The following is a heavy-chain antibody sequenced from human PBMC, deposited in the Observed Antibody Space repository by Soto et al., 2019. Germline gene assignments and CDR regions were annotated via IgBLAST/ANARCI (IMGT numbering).Heavy chain of an antibody. V-gene: IGHV1-69*01. Sequence: QVQLVQSGAEVQKPGSSVKVSCKASGGTFSSNGINWVRQAPGQGLEWMGGIIPLFGTATTDYAQRFQGRVTMTADESTSTAYLELSSLRFEDTAVFYCARERGGYRSSRGFDSWGQGPLVTVSS. CDR2: IIPLFGTA. J-gene: IGHJ4*02. CDR1: GGTFSSNG. CDR3: ARERGGYRSSRGFDS. D-gene: IGHD6-13*01.